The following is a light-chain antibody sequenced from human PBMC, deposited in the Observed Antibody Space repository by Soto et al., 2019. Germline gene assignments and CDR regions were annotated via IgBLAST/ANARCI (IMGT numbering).Light chain of an antibody. V-gene: IGKV1-39*01. Sequence: DIQMTQSPSSLSASVGDRVTITCRASQSFSTYLNWYQQKPGKAPKLLIYATSSLQSGVPSSFSGSGSGTDFTLTISSLQPEDFATYYCQQSYSIPITFGQGTKVDIK. CDR3: QQSYSIPIT. CDR2: ATS. J-gene: IGKJ1*01. CDR1: QSFSTY.